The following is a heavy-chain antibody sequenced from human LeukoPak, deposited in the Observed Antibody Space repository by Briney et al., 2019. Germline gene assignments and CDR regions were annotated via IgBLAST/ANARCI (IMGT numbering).Heavy chain of an antibody. V-gene: IGHV1-69*04. Sequence: GASVKVSCKASGGTFSSYAISWVRQAPGQGLEWMGRIIPILGIANYAQKFQGRVTITADKSTSTAYMELSSLRSEDTAVYYCAREYCGGDCYHPGYYYYYGMDVWGQGTTVTVSS. CDR2: IIPILGIA. J-gene: IGHJ6*02. CDR3: AREYCGGDCYHPGYYYYYGMDV. CDR1: GGTFSSYA. D-gene: IGHD2-21*02.